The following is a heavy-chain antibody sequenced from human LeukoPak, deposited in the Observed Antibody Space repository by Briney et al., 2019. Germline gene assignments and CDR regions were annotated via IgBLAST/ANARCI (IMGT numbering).Heavy chain of an antibody. Sequence: PGGSLRLSCAASGFTFSSHEMNWVRQAPGKGLEWVSYISSSGSTIYYTESVKGRFTISRDNAKNSLYLQMNSLRAEDTAVYYCAKAPGHGETYLHNWFDPWGQGTLVTVSS. CDR2: ISSSGSTI. V-gene: IGHV3-48*03. CDR3: AKAPGHGETYLHNWFDP. D-gene: IGHD2-21*01. CDR1: GFTFSSHE. J-gene: IGHJ5*02.